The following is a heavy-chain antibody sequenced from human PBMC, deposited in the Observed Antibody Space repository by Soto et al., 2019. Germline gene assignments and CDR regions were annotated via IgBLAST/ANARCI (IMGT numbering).Heavy chain of an antibody. D-gene: IGHD6-6*01. J-gene: IGHJ6*02. V-gene: IGHV1-69*13. CDR3: ARGDSSSSSRYPDAYYYYYSGMDV. CDR1: GGTFSSYA. CDR2: IIPIFGTA. Sequence: ASVKVSCKASGGTFSSYAISWVRQAPGQGLEWMGGIIPIFGTANYAQKFQGRVTITADESTSTAYMELSSLRSEDTAVYYCARGDSSSSSRYPDAYYYYYSGMDVWGQGTTITVSS.